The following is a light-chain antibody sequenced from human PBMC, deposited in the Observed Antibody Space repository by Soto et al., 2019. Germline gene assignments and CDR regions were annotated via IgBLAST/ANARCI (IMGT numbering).Light chain of an antibody. CDR2: EVS. CDR3: ASHTTTNTRV. V-gene: IGLV2-14*03. CDR1: SSDVGAYDY. J-gene: IGLJ1*01. Sequence: QSVLTQPASVSGSPGQSIAIFCTGTSSDVGAYDYVSWYQQHPDRAPRLVIYEVSNRPSGVSNRFSGSKSVNTATLTISGLQAEDEADYYCASHTTTNTRVFGTGTKVTVL.